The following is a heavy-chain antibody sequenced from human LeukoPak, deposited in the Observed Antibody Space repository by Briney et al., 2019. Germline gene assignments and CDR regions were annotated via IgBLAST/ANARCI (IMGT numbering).Heavy chain of an antibody. Sequence: SETLSLTCTVSGGSISSSGYYWGWIRQPPGKGLEWIGSIYYSGSTNYNPSLKSRVTISVDTSKSQFSLKLSSVTAADTAVYYCARDTGITISPWGQGTLVTVSS. CDR3: ARDTGITISP. CDR2: IYYSGST. J-gene: IGHJ4*02. CDR1: GGSISSSGYY. D-gene: IGHD3-9*01. V-gene: IGHV4-39*07.